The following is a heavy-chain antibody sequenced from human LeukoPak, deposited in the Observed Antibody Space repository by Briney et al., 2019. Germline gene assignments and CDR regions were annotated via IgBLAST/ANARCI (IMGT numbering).Heavy chain of an antibody. CDR3: AREGGSSGYYHRHFQH. CDR1: GGSISSYY. CDR2: IYYSGST. Sequence: PSETLSLTCTVSGGSISSYYWSWIRQPPGKGLEWIGYIYYSGSTNYNPSLKSRVTISVDTSKNQFSLKLSSVTAADTAVYYCAREGGSSGYYHRHFQHWGQGTLVTVSS. J-gene: IGHJ1*01. D-gene: IGHD3-22*01. V-gene: IGHV4-59*01.